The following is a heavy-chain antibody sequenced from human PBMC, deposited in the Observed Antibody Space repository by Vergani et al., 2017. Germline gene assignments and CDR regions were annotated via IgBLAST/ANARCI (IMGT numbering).Heavy chain of an antibody. D-gene: IGHD2-2*01. Sequence: EVQLVESGGGLIQPGGSLRLSCAASGFTVSSNYMSWVRQAPGKGLEWVSVIYSGGSTYYADSVKGRFTISRDNSKNTLYLQMNSLRAEDTAVYYCARGYCSSTSCYHAHYYYYMDVWGKGTTVTVSS. CDR3: ARGYCSSTSCYHAHYYYYMDV. CDR1: GFTVSSNY. V-gene: IGHV3-53*01. J-gene: IGHJ6*03. CDR2: IYSGGST.